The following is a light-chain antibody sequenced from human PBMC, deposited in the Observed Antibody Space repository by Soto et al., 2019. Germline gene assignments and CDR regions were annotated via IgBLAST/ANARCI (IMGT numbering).Light chain of an antibody. CDR2: GAS. Sequence: EIVLTQSPGTLSLSPGERATLSCRASQSVSSIYLAWYQQKPGQAPGLLIYGASSRATGIPDRFSGSGSGTDFTLTISRLEPEDFAVYYCQQYGSSPITFGQWTRLEIK. J-gene: IGKJ5*01. V-gene: IGKV3-20*01. CDR3: QQYGSSPIT. CDR1: QSVSSIY.